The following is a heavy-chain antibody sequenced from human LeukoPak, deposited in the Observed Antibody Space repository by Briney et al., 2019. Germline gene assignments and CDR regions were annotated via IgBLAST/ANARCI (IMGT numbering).Heavy chain of an antibody. Sequence: SETLSLTCTASGGSISSYYWSWIRQPPGKGLEWIGYIYYSGSTNYNPSLKSRVTISVDTSKNQFSLKLSSVTAADTAVYYCARRIYGSPFDYWGQGTLVTVSS. CDR3: ARRIYGSPFDY. CDR2: IYYSGST. D-gene: IGHD4-17*01. J-gene: IGHJ4*02. V-gene: IGHV4-59*08. CDR1: GGSISSYY.